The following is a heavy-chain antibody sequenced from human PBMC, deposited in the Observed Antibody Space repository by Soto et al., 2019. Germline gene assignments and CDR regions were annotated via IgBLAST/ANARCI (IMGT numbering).Heavy chain of an antibody. Sequence: GGSLRLSCAASGCTFSNYVMSWVRQVPGRGLQWVSALTGGGDTFYADSVKGRFTISRDNSKNTLFLQMDSLRPEDTALYYCVKYGRVADRPTYHYGMDVWGQVTTVPVSS. J-gene: IGHJ6*02. V-gene: IGHV3-23*01. D-gene: IGHD6-6*01. CDR2: LTGGGDT. CDR1: GCTFSNYV. CDR3: VKYGRVADRPTYHYGMDV.